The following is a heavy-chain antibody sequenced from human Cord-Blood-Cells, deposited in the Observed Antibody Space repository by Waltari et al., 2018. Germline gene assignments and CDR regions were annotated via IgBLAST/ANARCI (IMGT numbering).Heavy chain of an antibody. D-gene: IGHD3-3*01. CDR3: ARTPYYEFWSGYYVYFDY. Sequence: QVTLKESGPALVKPTQTLTLPCTFSGFSLRTSGMRVSWIRQPPGKALEWLARIDWDDDKFYSTSLKTRLTISKDTSKNQVVLTMTNIDPVDTATYYCARTPYYEFWSGYYVYFDYWGQGTLVTVSS. V-gene: IGHV2-70*04. CDR1: GFSLRTSGMR. J-gene: IGHJ4*02. CDR2: IDWDDDK.